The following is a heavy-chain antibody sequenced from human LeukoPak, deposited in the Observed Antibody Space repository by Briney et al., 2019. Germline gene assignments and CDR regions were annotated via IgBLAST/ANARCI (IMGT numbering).Heavy chain of an antibody. CDR2: IIPIFGTA. CDR1: GGTFSSYA. Sequence: SVKVSCKASGGTFSSYAISWVRQAPGQGLEWMGRIIPIFGTANYAQKFQGRVTITTDESTSTAYKELSSLRSEDTAVYYCARAGITMIVATSLDYWGQGTLVTVSS. D-gene: IGHD3-22*01. V-gene: IGHV1-69*05. J-gene: IGHJ4*02. CDR3: ARAGITMIVATSLDY.